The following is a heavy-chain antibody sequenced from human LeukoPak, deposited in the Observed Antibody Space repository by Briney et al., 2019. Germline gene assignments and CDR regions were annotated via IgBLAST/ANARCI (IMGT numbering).Heavy chain of an antibody. D-gene: IGHD3-22*01. CDR2: FDPEDGET. Sequence: GASVKVSCKVSGYTLTELSMHWVRQAPGKGLEWMGGFDPEDGETIYAQKFQGRVTMTEDTSTGTAYMELSSLRSEDTAVYYCATRPRYYYDSSGYPFDYWGQGTLVTVSS. CDR3: ATRPRYYYDSSGYPFDY. V-gene: IGHV1-24*01. CDR1: GYTLTELS. J-gene: IGHJ4*02.